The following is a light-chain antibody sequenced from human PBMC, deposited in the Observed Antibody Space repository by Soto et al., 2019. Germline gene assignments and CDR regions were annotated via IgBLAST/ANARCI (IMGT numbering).Light chain of an antibody. CDR3: QQYGSSPPMYT. V-gene: IGKV3-20*01. CDR1: QSVSSSY. CDR2: GAS. J-gene: IGKJ2*01. Sequence: EIVLTQSPGTLSLSPGERATLSCRASQSVSSSYLAWYQQKPGQAPRLLIYGASSRATGIPDRFSGSGSGTDFTITISRLEPEEFALYYCQQYGSSPPMYTFGQGTKPEIK.